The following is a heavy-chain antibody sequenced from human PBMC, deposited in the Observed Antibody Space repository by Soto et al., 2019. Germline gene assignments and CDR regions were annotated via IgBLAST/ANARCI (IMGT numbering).Heavy chain of an antibody. J-gene: IGHJ4*02. Sequence: GASVKVSCKASGYTFTSYGISWVRQAPGQGLEWMGGIIPIIGKANYAQKFQGRVTITADESTSTAYMELSSLRSEDTAVYYCARDDHSSSVGWYFDYWGQGTLVTVSS. D-gene: IGHD6-6*01. CDR1: GYTFTSYG. V-gene: IGHV1-69*13. CDR3: ARDDHSSSVGWYFDY. CDR2: IIPIIGKA.